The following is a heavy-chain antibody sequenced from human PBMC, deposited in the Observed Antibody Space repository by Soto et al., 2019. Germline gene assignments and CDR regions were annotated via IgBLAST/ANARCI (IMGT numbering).Heavy chain of an antibody. CDR3: ARGLVVIATIRSYYYYHMDV. J-gene: IGHJ6*03. V-gene: IGHV1-46*03. Sequence: GASVKVSCKASGDTLTSYYMHWVRQSPGQGLEWMGIINPSGGTTYAQKFQGRVSLTSDTSTSTAYLELSSLRSEDTAVYYCARGLVVIATIRSYYYYHMDVWGKGTTVTVSS. D-gene: IGHD2-15*01. CDR1: GDTLTSYY. CDR2: INPSGGT.